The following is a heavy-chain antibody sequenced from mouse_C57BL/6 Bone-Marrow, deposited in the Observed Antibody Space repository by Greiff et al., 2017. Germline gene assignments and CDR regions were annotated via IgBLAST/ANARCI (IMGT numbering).Heavy chain of an antibody. J-gene: IGHJ2*01. Sequence: VKLVESGGGLVKPGGSLKLSCAASGFTFSSYAMSWVRQTPEKRLEWVATISDGGSYTYYPDNVKGRFTISRDNAKNNLYLQMSHLKSEDTAMYYCATSAYYYGSSQYYFDYWGQGTTLTVSS. V-gene: IGHV5-4*03. CDR1: GFTFSSYA. CDR3: ATSAYYYGSSQYYFDY. D-gene: IGHD1-1*01. CDR2: ISDGGSYT.